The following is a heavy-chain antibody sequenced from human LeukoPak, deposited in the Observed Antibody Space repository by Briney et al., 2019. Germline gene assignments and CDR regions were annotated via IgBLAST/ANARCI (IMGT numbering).Heavy chain of an antibody. CDR1: GFTVSRNY. V-gene: IGHV3-53*03. D-gene: IGHD3-22*01. J-gene: IGHJ4*02. CDR2: IYSGGDT. CDR3: ARESSGYFY. Sequence: GGSLRLSCAASGFTVSRNYMSWVRQAPGKELEWVSVIYSGGDTYYADSVKGRFTISRDNAKNSLYLQMNSLRAEDTAVYYCARESSGYFYWGQGTLVTVSS.